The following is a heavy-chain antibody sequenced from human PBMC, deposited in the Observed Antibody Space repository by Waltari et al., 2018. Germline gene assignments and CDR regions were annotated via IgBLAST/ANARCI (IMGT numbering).Heavy chain of an antibody. CDR1: GFTFSSYE. CDR3: ARDRIAAAGADPVTYDY. V-gene: IGHV3-48*03. J-gene: IGHJ4*02. Sequence: EVQLVESGGGLVQPGGSQRLSCAASGFTFSSYEMNWVRQAPGKGLEWVSYISSMGSTIYYADAVKCRCTISRDNAKNSLYLQMNSLRAEDTAVYYCARDRIAAAGADPVTYDYWGQGTLVTVSS. CDR2: ISSMGSTI. D-gene: IGHD6-13*01.